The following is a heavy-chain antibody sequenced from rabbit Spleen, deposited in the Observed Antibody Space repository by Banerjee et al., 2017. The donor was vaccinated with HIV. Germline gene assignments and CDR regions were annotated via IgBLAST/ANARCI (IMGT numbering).Heavy chain of an antibody. Sequence: QEQLVESGGGLVKPEGSLTLTCKASGFSFSNKDVMCWVRQAPGKGLEWIACINAYTGKPVYATWAKGRFPNSRTSSTTVTLQMTSLTAADTATYFCARDLASVVGWNFNLWGPGTLVTFS. J-gene: IGHJ4*01. V-gene: IGHV1S45*01. CDR1: GFSFSNKDV. D-gene: IGHD3-1*01. CDR2: INAYTGKP. CDR3: ARDLASVVGWNFNL.